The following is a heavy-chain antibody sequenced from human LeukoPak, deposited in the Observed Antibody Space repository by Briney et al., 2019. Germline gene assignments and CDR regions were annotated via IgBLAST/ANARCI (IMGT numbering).Heavy chain of an antibody. V-gene: IGHV3-7*01. Sequence: GSLRLSCAASRFTFSGYWMTWVRQAPGTGLEWVTYMNEGGTEIYYLDSVKGRFSISRDNGKNSLYLQMNSLRVEDTAVYYCARGVYAFDVWGQGTMVTVSS. CDR3: ARGVYAFDV. J-gene: IGHJ3*01. CDR1: RFTFSGYW. D-gene: IGHD6-6*01. CDR2: MNEGGTEI.